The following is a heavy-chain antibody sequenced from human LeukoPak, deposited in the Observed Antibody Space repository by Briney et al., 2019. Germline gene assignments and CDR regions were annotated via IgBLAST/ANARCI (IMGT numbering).Heavy chain of an antibody. V-gene: IGHV3-53*01. D-gene: IGHD4-11*01. CDR3: AKGKGMVYNNYCFAR. Sequence: GGSLRLSCAASGFTVSSNYMSWVRQAPGKGLEWVSVIYSGGDTYYADSVKGRFTISRDNSENTLYLHMNSLRADDTAVYYCAKGKGMVYNNYCFARWGQGSLVTVSS. CDR1: GFTVSSNY. J-gene: IGHJ4*02. CDR2: IYSGGDT.